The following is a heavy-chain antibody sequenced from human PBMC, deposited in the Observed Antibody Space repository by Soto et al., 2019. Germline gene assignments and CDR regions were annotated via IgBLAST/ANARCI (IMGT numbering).Heavy chain of an antibody. CDR1: GYSFTNYW. CDR2: IYPHDSDT. D-gene: IGHD1-26*01. J-gene: IGHJ4*02. V-gene: IGHV5-51*01. CDR3: ARSVRIVGTTTFPDY. Sequence: GESLKISCKGSGYSFTNYWIAWVRQMPGKGLEWMGIIYPHDSDTRYSPSFQGQVTISADKSISTAYLQWSSLKASDTAMYYCARSVRIVGTTTFPDYWGQGTLVTVSS.